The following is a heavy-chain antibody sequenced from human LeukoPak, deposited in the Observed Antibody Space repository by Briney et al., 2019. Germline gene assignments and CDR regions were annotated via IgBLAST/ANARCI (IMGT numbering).Heavy chain of an antibody. D-gene: IGHD6-19*01. J-gene: IGHJ4*02. CDR2: VNHSGST. Sequence: SDTLSLTCAVYGGSFSGYYWSWIRQPPGKGLEWIGEVNHSGSTNYNPSLKSRVTISVDTSKNQFSLKLSSVTAADTAVYYCARADVAVAYCFDYWGQGTLVTVSS. V-gene: IGHV4-34*01. CDR3: ARADVAVAYCFDY. CDR1: GGSFSGYY.